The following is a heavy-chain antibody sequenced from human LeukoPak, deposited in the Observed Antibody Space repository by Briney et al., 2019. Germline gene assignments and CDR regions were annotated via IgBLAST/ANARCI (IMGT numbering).Heavy chain of an antibody. J-gene: IGHJ6*03. Sequence: SETLSLTCTVSGYSISSGYYWGWIRQPPGKGLEWIGSIYYSGSTYYNPSLKSRVTISVDTSKNQFSLKLSSVTAADTAVYYCARDITIFGVDPMDVWGKGTTVTVSS. D-gene: IGHD3-3*01. CDR1: GYSISSGYY. CDR2: IYYSGST. V-gene: IGHV4-38-2*02. CDR3: ARDITIFGVDPMDV.